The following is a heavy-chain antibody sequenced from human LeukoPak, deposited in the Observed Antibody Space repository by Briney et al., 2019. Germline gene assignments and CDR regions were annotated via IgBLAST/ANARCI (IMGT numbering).Heavy chain of an antibody. Sequence: GGSLRLSCAASGFTFSSYAMSWVRQAPGKGLEWVSAISGSGGSTYYADSVKGRFTISRDNAKNSLYLQMNSLRDEDTAVYYCARDPSYCGGDCYSEGGDAFDIWGQGTMVTVSS. CDR1: GFTFSSYA. D-gene: IGHD2-21*02. CDR2: ISGSGGST. CDR3: ARDPSYCGGDCYSEGGDAFDI. J-gene: IGHJ3*02. V-gene: IGHV3-23*01.